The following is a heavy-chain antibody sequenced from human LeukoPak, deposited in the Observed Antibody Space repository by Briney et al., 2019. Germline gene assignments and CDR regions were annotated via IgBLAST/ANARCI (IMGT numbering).Heavy chain of an antibody. V-gene: IGHV4-30-2*01. Sequence: SQTLSLTCAVSGGSISSGGYSWSWIRQPPGKGLEWIGYIYHSGSTYYNPSLKSRVTISVDRSKNQFSLKLSSVTAADAAVYYCARMVWGSGSYPYWIDPWGQGTLVTVSS. CDR3: ARMVWGSGSYPYWIDP. J-gene: IGHJ5*02. D-gene: IGHD3-10*01. CDR1: GGSISSGGYS. CDR2: IYHSGST.